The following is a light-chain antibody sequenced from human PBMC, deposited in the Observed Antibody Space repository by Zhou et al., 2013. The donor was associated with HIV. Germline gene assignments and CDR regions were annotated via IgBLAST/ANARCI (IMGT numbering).Light chain of an antibody. Sequence: DIQMTQSPSSLSASVGDRVTITCRASQAVKNYLAWFQQKPGKAPNLLIYKASSLESGVPSRFSGSGSGTEFTLTISSLQPDDFATYYCQQYSGYPWTFGQGTKVEIK. J-gene: IGKJ1*01. V-gene: IGKV1-16*01. CDR1: QAVKNY. CDR2: KAS. CDR3: QQYSGYPWT.